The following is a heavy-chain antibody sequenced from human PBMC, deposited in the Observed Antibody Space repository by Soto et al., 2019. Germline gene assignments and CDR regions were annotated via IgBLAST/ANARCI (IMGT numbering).Heavy chain of an antibody. J-gene: IGHJ6*02. CDR2: IYPGDSDT. V-gene: IGHV5-51*01. CDR3: AARVEVSGYYYYGMDV. D-gene: IGHD2-8*02. Sequence: GESLKISCKGSGYSFTSYWIGWVRQMPGKGLEWMGIIYPGDSDTRYSPSFQGQVTISADKSISTAYLQWSSLEASDTAMYYCAARVEVSGYYYYGMDVWGQGTTVTVSS. CDR1: GYSFTSYW.